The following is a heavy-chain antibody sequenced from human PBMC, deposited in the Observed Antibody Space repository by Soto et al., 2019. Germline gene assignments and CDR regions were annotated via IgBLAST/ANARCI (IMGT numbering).Heavy chain of an antibody. CDR3: ARHPSITIFGVVIRDAFDI. D-gene: IGHD3-3*01. J-gene: IGHJ3*02. CDR2: IYYSGST. V-gene: IGHV4-39*01. CDR1: GGSISSSSYY. Sequence: SETLSLTCTVSGGSISSSSYYWGWIRQPPGKGLEWIGSIYYSGSTYYNPSLKSRVTISVDTSKNQFSLKLSSVTAADTAVYYCARHPSITIFGVVIRDAFDIWGQGTMVTVSS.